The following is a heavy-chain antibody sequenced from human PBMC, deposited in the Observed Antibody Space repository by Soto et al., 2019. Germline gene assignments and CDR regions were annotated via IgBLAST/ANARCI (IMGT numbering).Heavy chain of an antibody. CDR2: IYYSGST. D-gene: IGHD4-17*01. CDR1: GGSISSSSYY. CDR3: ASIDYGEFDY. J-gene: IGHJ4*02. V-gene: IGHV4-39*01. Sequence: QLQLQESGPGLVKPSATLSLTCTVSGGSISSSSYYWGWIRQPPGKGLEWIGSIYYSGSTYYNPSLKSRVTISVDTSKNQFSLKLSSVTAADTAVYYCASIDYGEFDYWGQGTLVTVSS.